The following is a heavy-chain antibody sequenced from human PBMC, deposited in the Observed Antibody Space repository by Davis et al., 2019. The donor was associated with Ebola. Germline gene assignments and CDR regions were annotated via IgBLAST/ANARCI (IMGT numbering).Heavy chain of an antibody. Sequence: GESLKISCAASGFTFRSYYMHWVRQVSGKGLVWVSGIDPDGSRVSYVDSVKGRFTISRDNAKDTVYLQMNSLRAEETAEYYCATLSYGMDVWGQGTTVTVSS. J-gene: IGHJ6*02. V-gene: IGHV3-74*01. CDR3: ATLSYGMDV. CDR1: GFTFRSYY. CDR2: IDPDGSRV.